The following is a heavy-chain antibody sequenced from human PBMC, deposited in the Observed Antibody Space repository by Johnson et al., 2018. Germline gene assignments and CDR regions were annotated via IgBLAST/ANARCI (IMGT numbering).Heavy chain of an antibody. J-gene: IGHJ3*01. Sequence: QVQLVQSGAEVKKPGASVKVSCKASGYTFTSYYMHWVRQAPGQGLEWMGIINPSGGSTSYAQKFQGRVTMTRGTSTSTVYMELSSLRAEDTAGFYCARGRYGGYASRGVDAFAVWGQGTMVTVSS. CDR2: INPSGGST. V-gene: IGHV1-46*01. D-gene: IGHD1-26*01. CDR1: GYTFTSYY. CDR3: ARGRYGGYASRGVDAFAV.